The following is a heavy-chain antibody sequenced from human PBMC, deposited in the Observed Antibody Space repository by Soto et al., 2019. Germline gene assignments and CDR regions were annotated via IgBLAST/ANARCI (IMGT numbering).Heavy chain of an antibody. CDR1: GGSISSSNW. J-gene: IGHJ3*02. D-gene: IGHD1-26*01. V-gene: IGHV4-4*02. Sequence: SETLSLTCAVSGGSISSSNWWSWVRQPPGKGLEWIGEIYHSGSTNYNPSLKSRVTISVDKSKNQFSLKLSSVTAADTAVYYCARTTLGATTSAFDIWGQGTMVTVSS. CDR2: IYHSGST. CDR3: ARTTLGATTSAFDI.